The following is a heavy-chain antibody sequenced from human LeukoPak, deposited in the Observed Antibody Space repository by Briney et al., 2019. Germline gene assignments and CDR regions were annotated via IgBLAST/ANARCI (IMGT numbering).Heavy chain of an antibody. CDR1: GGTFSSYA. Sequence: GASVKVSCKASGGTFSSYAISWVRQAPGQGLEWMGGIIPIFGTANYAQKFQGRVTITTDESTSIAYMELSSLRSEDTAVYYCTRHSLVAVANFDYWGQGTLVTVSS. CDR2: IIPIFGTA. J-gene: IGHJ4*02. D-gene: IGHD6-19*01. CDR3: TRHSLVAVANFDY. V-gene: IGHV1-69*05.